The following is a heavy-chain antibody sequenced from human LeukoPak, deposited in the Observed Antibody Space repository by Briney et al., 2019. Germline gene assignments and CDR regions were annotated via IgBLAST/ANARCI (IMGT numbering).Heavy chain of an antibody. CDR3: TRDGGSFCDFDY. V-gene: IGHV3-64*02. CDR2: INTDGWIT. Sequence: GGSLGLSCVASGFSFRNYAIHWVRQAPGKGLEYVSVINTDGWITYYADSVKGRFTISRDNSKNTVYLQMGSLRGEDMAVYYCTRDGGSFCDFDYWGQGALVTVSS. J-gene: IGHJ4*02. CDR1: GFSFRNYA. D-gene: IGHD1-26*01.